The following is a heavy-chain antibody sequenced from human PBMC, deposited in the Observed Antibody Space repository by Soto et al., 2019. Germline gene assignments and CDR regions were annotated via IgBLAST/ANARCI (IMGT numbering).Heavy chain of an antibody. D-gene: IGHD4-17*01. CDR1: GVSITSGDYY. CDR2: MYYSGST. Sequence: VQLQESGPGLVKPSQTLSLTCTVSGVSITSGDYYWTWIRQPPEKGLEWIGNMYYSGSTYYNPSLKNRVTISVDTSKNHFSLKVTSVTAADTAVYYCARDISKDYGDYAGVALDIWGQGTMVTVSS. V-gene: IGHV4-30-4*01. CDR3: ARDISKDYGDYAGVALDI. J-gene: IGHJ3*02.